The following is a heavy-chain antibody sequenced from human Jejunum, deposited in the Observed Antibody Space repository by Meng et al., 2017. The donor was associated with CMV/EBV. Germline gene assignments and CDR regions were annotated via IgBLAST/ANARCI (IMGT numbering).Heavy chain of an antibody. CDR3: ARDNDFTNYY. CDR2: ITNTGSRI. D-gene: IGHD4-11*01. Sequence: SCAASGCNFGGYSMNWVRQAPGKGLEWVASITNTGSRIYYGDSVKDRFTISRDNAENSLYLQMNSLRPEDTAVYYCARDNDFTNYYWGQGTLVTVSS. CDR1: GCNFGGYS. V-gene: IGHV3-21*01. J-gene: IGHJ4*02.